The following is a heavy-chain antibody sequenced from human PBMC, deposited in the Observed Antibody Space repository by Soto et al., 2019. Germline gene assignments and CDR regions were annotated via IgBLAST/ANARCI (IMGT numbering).Heavy chain of an antibody. V-gene: IGHV1-69*13. D-gene: IGHD3-22*01. CDR1: GGTFSSYA. CDR2: IIPISGTA. Sequence: GASVKVSCKASGGTFSSYAISWVRQAPGQGLEWMGGIIPISGTANYAQKFQGRVTITADESTSTAYMELSSLRSEDTAVYYCATYYYDSSGYPTSDAFDIWGQGTMVTVSS. J-gene: IGHJ3*02. CDR3: ATYYYDSSGYPTSDAFDI.